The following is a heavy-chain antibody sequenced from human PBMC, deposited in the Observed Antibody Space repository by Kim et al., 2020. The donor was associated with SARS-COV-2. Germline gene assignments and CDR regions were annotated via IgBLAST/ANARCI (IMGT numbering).Heavy chain of an antibody. CDR3: ARVCDSSSCFDY. J-gene: IGHJ4*02. CDR2: IYYSGST. V-gene: IGHV4-59*01. CDR1: GGSISSYY. Sequence: SETLSLTCTVSGGSISSYYWSWIRQPPGKGLEWIRYIYYSGSTNYNPSLKSRVTISVDTSKNQFSLKLSSVTAADTAVYYCARVCDSSSCFDYWGQGTLVTVSS. D-gene: IGHD6-13*01.